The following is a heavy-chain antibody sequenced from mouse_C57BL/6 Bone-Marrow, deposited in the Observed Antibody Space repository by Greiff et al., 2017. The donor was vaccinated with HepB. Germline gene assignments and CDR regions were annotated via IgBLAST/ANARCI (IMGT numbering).Heavy chain of an antibody. CDR2: IDPENGDT. CDR3: TTSATVPYYAMDY. D-gene: IGHD1-1*01. CDR1: GFNIKDDY. J-gene: IGHJ4*01. Sequence: VQLQQSGAELVRPGASVKLSCTASGFNIKDDYMHWVKQRPEQGLEWIGWIDPENGDTEYASKFQGKATITADTSSNTAYLQLSSLTSEDTAVYYCTTSATVPYYAMDYWGQGTSVTVSS. V-gene: IGHV14-4*01.